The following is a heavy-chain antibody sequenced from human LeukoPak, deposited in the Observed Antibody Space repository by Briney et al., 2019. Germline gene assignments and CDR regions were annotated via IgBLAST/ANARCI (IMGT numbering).Heavy chain of an antibody. CDR2: IRSKAYGGTT. Sequence: PGGSLRLSCTASGFTFGDYAMSWSRQAPGKGLEWVGFIRSKAYGGTTEYAASVKGRFTISRDDSKSIAYLQMSSLKTEDTAVYYCTRATGTTLGFDPWGQGTLVTVSS. J-gene: IGHJ5*02. D-gene: IGHD1-1*01. CDR1: GFTFGDYA. CDR3: TRATGTTLGFDP. V-gene: IGHV3-49*03.